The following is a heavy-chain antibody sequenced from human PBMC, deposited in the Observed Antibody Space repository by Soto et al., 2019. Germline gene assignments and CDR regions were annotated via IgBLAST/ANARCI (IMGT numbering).Heavy chain of an antibody. CDR3: ARVLSDGYTSESYDP. D-gene: IGHD2-21*01. J-gene: IGHJ5*02. CDR2: IYYSGST. CDR1: GGSISSYY. Sequence: PSETLSLTCTVSGGSISSYYWSWIRQPPGKGLEWIGYIYYSGSTNYNPSLKSRVTISVDTSKNQFSLKLSSVTAADTAVYYCARVLSDGYTSESYDPWYPAPLVTGS. V-gene: IGHV4-59*01.